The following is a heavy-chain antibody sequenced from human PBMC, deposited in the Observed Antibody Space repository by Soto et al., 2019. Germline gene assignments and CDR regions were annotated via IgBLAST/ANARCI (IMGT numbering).Heavy chain of an antibody. CDR3: AKDQSGGRYDILTGYYGPTYYYYGMDV. CDR1: GFTFSSYA. CDR2: ISGSGGST. V-gene: IGHV3-23*01. Sequence: GGSLRLSCAASGFTFSSYAMSWVRQAPGKGLEWVSAISGSGGSTYYAASVKGRFTISRDNSKNTLYLQMNSLRAEDTAVYYCAKDQSGGRYDILTGYYGPTYYYYGMDVWGQGTTVTVSS. J-gene: IGHJ6*02. D-gene: IGHD3-9*01.